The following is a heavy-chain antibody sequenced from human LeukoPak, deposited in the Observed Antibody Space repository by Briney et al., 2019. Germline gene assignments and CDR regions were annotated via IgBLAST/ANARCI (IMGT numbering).Heavy chain of an antibody. D-gene: IGHD2-21*02. J-gene: IGHJ3*02. CDR1: GGSISSYY. Sequence: PSETLSLTCTVSGGSISSYYWSWIRQPPAKGLEWIGYIYYSGSTNYNPSLKSRVTISVDTSKNQFSLKLSSVTAADTAVYYCARARAGVVTAIDAFDIWGQGTMVTVSS. V-gene: IGHV4-59*01. CDR3: ARARAGVVTAIDAFDI. CDR2: IYYSGST.